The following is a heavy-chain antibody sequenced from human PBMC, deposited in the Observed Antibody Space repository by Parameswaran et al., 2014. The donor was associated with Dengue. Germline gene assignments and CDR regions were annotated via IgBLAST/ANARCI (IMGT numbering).Heavy chain of an antibody. J-gene: IGHJ4*02. Sequence: WIRQPPGKGLEWIGEINHSGSTNYNPSLKSRVTISVDTSKNQFSLKLSSVTAADTAVYYCARYPRGVYYDFWSGRYYFDYWGQGTLVTVSS. D-gene: IGHD3-3*01. CDR2: INHSGST. V-gene: IGHV4-34*01. CDR3: ARYPRGVYYDFWSGRYYFDY.